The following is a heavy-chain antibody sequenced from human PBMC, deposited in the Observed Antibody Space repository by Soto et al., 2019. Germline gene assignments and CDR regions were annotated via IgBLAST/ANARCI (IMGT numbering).Heavy chain of an antibody. CDR1: GFTFSSYS. J-gene: IGHJ4*02. Sequence: EVQLVESGGGLVKPGGSLRLSCAASGFTFSSYSMNWVRQAPGKGLEWVSSISSSSSYIYYADSVKGRFTISRDNAKNSLYLQMNSLRAEATAVYYCARDLDLRLDDSRDYWGQGTLVTVSS. V-gene: IGHV3-21*01. CDR3: ARDLDLRLDDSRDY. D-gene: IGHD3-22*01. CDR2: ISSSSSYI.